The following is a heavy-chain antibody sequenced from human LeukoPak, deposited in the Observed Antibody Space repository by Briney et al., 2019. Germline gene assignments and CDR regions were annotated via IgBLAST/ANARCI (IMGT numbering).Heavy chain of an antibody. CDR3: ATLSGWSLY. D-gene: IGHD6-19*01. V-gene: IGHV3-74*01. CDR1: GSGFTFNNYW. Sequence: QPGGSLRLSCAPSGSGFTFNNYWMPWLRQAPGKGLAWVSRINADGSTTSYADSVRGRFTISRDNPKNTLYLQMNSLRAEDTAVYYCATLSGWSLYWGQGTLVTVSS. CDR2: INADGSTT. J-gene: IGHJ4*02.